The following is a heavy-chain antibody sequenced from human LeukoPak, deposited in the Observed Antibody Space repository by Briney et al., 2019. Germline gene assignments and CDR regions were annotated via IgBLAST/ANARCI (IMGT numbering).Heavy chain of an antibody. J-gene: IGHJ4*02. CDR3: ARDARVGATRGLFDY. D-gene: IGHD1-26*01. CDR1: GFIFSSYG. V-gene: IGHV3-33*01. CDR2: IWYDGSNK. Sequence: GGSLRLSCTASGFIFSSYGMHWVRQAPGKGLEWVTIIWYDGSNKYYADSVRGRFTTSRDNSKNTLYLQMNSLRAEDTAVYYCARDARVGATRGLFDYWGKGPRVTVSS.